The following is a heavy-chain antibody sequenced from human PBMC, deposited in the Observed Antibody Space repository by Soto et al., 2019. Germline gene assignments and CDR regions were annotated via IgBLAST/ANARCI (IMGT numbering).Heavy chain of an antibody. J-gene: IGHJ3*02. CDR2: ISYDGSNK. CDR3: ARYFVEYYDSSGSPAFDI. D-gene: IGHD3-22*01. V-gene: IGHV3-30-3*01. Sequence: PGGSLRLSCAASGFTFSSYAMHWVRQAPGKGLEWVAVISYDGSNKYYADSVKGRFTISRDNSKNTLYLQMNSLRAEDTAVYYCARYFVEYYDSSGSPAFDIWGQGTMVTVSS. CDR1: GFTFSSYA.